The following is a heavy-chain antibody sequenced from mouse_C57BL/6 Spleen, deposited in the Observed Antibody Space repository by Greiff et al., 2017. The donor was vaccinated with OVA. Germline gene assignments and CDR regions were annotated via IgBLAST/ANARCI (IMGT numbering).Heavy chain of an antibody. CDR2: IRNKANGYTT. V-gene: IGHV7-3*01. CDR1: GFTFTDYY. CDR3: ARVLHYYGSSSFAY. Sequence: EVKLMESGGGLVQPGGSLSLSCAASGFTFTDYYMSWVRQPPGKALEWLGFIRNKANGYTTAYSASVKGRFTISRDNSQSILYLQRNALRAEDSATYYCARVLHYYGSSSFAYWGQGTLVTVSA. D-gene: IGHD1-1*01. J-gene: IGHJ3*01.